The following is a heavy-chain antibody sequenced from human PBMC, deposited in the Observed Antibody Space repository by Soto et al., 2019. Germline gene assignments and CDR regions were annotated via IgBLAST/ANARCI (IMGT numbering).Heavy chain of an antibody. CDR1: GFSLSNARMG. D-gene: IGHD6-6*01. Sequence: QVTLKESGPVLVKPTETLTLTCTVSGFSLSNARMGVSWIRQPPGKALEWLAHIFSNDEKSYSTSLKSRLTNSKPTSKSQGVLTMTNMDPVDTATYYCARLRLEYSSSCLDYWGQGTLVTVSS. CDR2: IFSNDEK. J-gene: IGHJ4*02. V-gene: IGHV2-26*01. CDR3: ARLRLEYSSSCLDY.